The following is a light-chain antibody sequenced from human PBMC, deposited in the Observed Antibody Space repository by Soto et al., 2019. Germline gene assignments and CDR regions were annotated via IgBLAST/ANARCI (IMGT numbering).Light chain of an antibody. CDR2: GAS. CDR3: QQYNNWPPWT. Sequence: EIVMTQYPATLSVSPGERATLSCRASQSVRTNLAWYQQKPGQAPRLLIYGASTRATGIPARFSGSGSGTEFTLSISSLQSEDFAVYYCQQYNNWPPWTFGQGTKVEIK. CDR1: QSVRTN. V-gene: IGKV3-15*01. J-gene: IGKJ1*01.